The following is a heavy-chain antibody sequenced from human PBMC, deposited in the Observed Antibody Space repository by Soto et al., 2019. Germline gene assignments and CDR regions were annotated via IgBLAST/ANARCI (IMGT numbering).Heavy chain of an antibody. J-gene: IGHJ5*02. V-gene: IGHV3-48*01. CDR3: ARDCSGGSCYGGFDP. D-gene: IGHD2-15*01. Sequence: GGSLRLSCAASGFTFSSYSMNWVRQAPGKGLEWVSYISSSSSTIYYADSVKGRFTISRDNAKNSLYLQMNSVRAEDTAVYYCARDCSGGSCYGGFDPWGQGTLVTVSS. CDR2: ISSSSSTI. CDR1: GFTFSSYS.